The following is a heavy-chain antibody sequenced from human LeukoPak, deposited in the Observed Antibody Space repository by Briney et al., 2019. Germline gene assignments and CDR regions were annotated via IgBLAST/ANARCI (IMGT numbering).Heavy chain of an antibody. CDR2: INPSGGST. D-gene: IGHD3-3*01. V-gene: IGHV1-46*01. CDR1: GDTFTSYY. J-gene: IGHJ5*02. CDR3: ARGLEWLTRRHNWFDP. Sequence: ASVKVSCKASGDTFTSYYIHWVRQAPGQGLEWMGIINPSGGSTIYAQKFQGRVSMTRNTSISTAYMELSSLRSEDTAVYYCARGLEWLTRRHNWFDPWGQGTLVTVSS.